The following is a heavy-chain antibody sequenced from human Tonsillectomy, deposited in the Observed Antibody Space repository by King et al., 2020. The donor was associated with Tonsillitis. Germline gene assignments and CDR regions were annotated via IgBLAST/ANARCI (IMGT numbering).Heavy chain of an antibody. CDR2: INSNGGST. CDR3: ARDSGYSYYVFGFDY. J-gene: IGHJ4*02. CDR1: GYTFTNYY. Sequence: QLVQSGAEVKKPGASVKVSCKASGYTFTNYYMHWVRQAPGQGLEWMGIINSNGGSTNYAQKFQGRVTLTRDTSTSTVYMELSSLRSEDTAVYFCARDSGYSYYVFGFDYWGQGTLVSVSS. V-gene: IGHV1-46*01. D-gene: IGHD4-11*01.